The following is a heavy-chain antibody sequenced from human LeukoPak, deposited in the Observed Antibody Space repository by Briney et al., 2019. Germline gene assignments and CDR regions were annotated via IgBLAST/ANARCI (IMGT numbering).Heavy chain of an antibody. V-gene: IGHV4-30-4*08. J-gene: IGHJ5*02. D-gene: IGHD1-14*01. CDR1: GGSFSGYY. CDR3: ARVRYTRFDP. CDR2: IYYSGST. Sequence: KPSETLSLTCAVYGGSFSGYYWSWIRQPPGKGLEWIGYIYYSGSTYYNPSLKSRVTISVDTSKNQFSLKLSSVTAADTAVYYCARVRYTRFDPWGQGTLVTVSS.